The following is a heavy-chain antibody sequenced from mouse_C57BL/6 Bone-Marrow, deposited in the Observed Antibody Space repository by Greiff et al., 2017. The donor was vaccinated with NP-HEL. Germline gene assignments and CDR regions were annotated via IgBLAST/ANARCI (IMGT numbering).Heavy chain of an antibody. Sequence: QVQLQQPGAELVEPGASVKLSCKASGYTFTSYWMHWVKQRPGQGLEWIGMIHPNSGSTNYNEKFKSKATLTVDKSSSTAYMQLSSLTSEDSAVYYCARTHYYLYAMDYWGQGTSVTVSS. CDR2: IHPNSGST. CDR3: ARTHYYLYAMDY. CDR1: GYTFTSYW. D-gene: IGHD1-2*01. V-gene: IGHV1-64*01. J-gene: IGHJ4*01.